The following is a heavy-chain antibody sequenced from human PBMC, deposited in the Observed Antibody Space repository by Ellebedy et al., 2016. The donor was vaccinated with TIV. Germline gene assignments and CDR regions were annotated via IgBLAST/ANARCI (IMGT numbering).Heavy chain of an antibody. CDR2: INHSGST. V-gene: IGHV4-34*01. D-gene: IGHD3-10*01. J-gene: IGHJ5*02. CDR3: ARGYLYFGDLSFSTYNWFDP. CDR1: VGSFSGYY. Sequence: SETLSLXXAVSVGSFSGYYWTWIRQPPGKGLEWIGEINHSGSTNYNPSVKSRVTISVDTSKNQFSLKLTSVTAADTAVYYCARGYLYFGDLSFSTYNWFDPWGQGTLVIVSS.